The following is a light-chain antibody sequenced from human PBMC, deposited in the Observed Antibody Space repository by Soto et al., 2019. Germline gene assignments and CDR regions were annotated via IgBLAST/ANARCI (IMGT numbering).Light chain of an antibody. CDR3: MQALQTPYT. Sequence: VMTQSPLSLPVTPGEPASISCRSSQSLLHTNGYNYLDWYLQRPGQSPQLLIYLHSNRSSGVPDRFGGSGSGTDFTLTISRVETEDAGVYYCMQALQTPYTFGQGTRLEI. J-gene: IGKJ2*01. CDR2: LHS. V-gene: IGKV2-28*01. CDR1: QSLLHTNGYNY.